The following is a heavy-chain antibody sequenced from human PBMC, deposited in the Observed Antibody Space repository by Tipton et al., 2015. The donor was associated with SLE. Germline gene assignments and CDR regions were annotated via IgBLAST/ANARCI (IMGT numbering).Heavy chain of an antibody. D-gene: IGHD1-26*01. CDR2: IIPVFGTT. J-gene: IGHJ4*02. CDR3: ARSVGATTSFFEY. CDR1: GGTFSTYA. V-gene: IGHV1-69*01. Sequence: QLVQSGAEVKKPGSSVKVSCKASGGTFSTYAIIWVRQAPGQGFEWMGGIIPVFGTTNYAQKFQGRVTITADESTSTAYMELSSLRSEDTAVYYCARSVGATTSFFEYWGQGTLVTVSS.